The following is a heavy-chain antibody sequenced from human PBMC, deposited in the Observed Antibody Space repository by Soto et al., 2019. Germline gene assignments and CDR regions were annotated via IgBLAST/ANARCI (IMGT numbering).Heavy chain of an antibody. CDR2: ISWNSGSI. D-gene: IGHD3-9*01. CDR3: AKAGLRYFDWLFVDY. V-gene: IGHV3-9*01. CDR1: GFTFDDYA. J-gene: IGHJ4*02. Sequence: GGSLRLSCAASGFTFDDYAMHWVRQAPGKGLEWVSGISWNSGSIGYADSVMGRFTISRDNAKNSLYLQMNSLRAEDTALYYCAKAGLRYFDWLFVDYWGQGTLVTVSS.